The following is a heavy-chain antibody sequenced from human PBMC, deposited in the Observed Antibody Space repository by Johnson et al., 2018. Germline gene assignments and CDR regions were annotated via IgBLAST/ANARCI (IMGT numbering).Heavy chain of an antibody. CDR3: AKGYCSGGSGLYYYYYMDV. D-gene: IGHD2-15*01. CDR1: GFTFSSYA. V-gene: IGHV3-23*04. J-gene: IGHJ6*03. Sequence: VQLVESGGGVVQPGGSLRLSCAASGFTFSSYAMSWVRQAPGKGLEWVSALSGSGGSTYYADSVKGRFTISRAKSKNTRYLEVNSLRAEDTAVYYCAKGYCSGGSGLYYYYYMDVGGKGTTVTVSS. CDR2: LSGSGGST.